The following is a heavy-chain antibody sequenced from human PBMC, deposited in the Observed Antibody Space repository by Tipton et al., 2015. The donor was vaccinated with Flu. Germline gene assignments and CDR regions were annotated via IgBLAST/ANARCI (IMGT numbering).Heavy chain of an antibody. CDR2: IYYSGST. CDR3: AREGGLRDFWSGNYYYYYMDV. V-gene: IGHV4-39*02. Sequence: TLSLTCTVSGGSISSTSYYWDWIRQPPGKGLEWIGTIYYSGSTYYSPSLKSRVTISVDTSKNQFSLKLSSVTAADTAVYYCAREGGLRDFWSGNYYYYYMDVWGKGTTVTVSS. J-gene: IGHJ6*03. CDR1: GGSISSTSYY. D-gene: IGHD3-3*01.